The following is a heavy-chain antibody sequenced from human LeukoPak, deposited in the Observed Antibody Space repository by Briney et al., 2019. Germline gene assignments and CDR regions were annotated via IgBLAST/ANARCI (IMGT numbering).Heavy chain of an antibody. CDR2: VHYSGHT. Sequence: KPSETLSLTCSVAGGAISSDWWAWIRQSPGRGPEWIAYVHYSGHTSYNPSLKSRVTISIDVSKNHVSLKLSSVTAEDTAVYYCAGYGSGSYYKAFDYWGQGTLVTVSS. CDR3: AGYGSGSYYKAFDY. V-gene: IGHV4-59*01. CDR1: GGAISSDW. J-gene: IGHJ4*02. D-gene: IGHD3-10*01.